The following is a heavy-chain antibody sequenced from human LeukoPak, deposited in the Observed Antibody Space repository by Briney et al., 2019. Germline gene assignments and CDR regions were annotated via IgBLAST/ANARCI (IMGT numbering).Heavy chain of an antibody. J-gene: IGHJ4*02. V-gene: IGHV4-34*01. Sequence: PSETLSLTCAVYGGSFSGYYWSWIRQPPGKGLEWIGEINHSGSTNYNPSLKRRVTISVDTSKNQFSLKLSSVTAADTAVYYCARPEYDILTGYYPLGSWGQGTLVTVSS. CDR2: INHSGST. CDR3: ARPEYDILTGYYPLGS. D-gene: IGHD3-9*01. CDR1: GGSFSGYY.